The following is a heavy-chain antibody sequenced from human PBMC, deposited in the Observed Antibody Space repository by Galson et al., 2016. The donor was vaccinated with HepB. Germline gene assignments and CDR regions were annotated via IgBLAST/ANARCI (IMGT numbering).Heavy chain of an antibody. CDR2: IYHSGST. V-gene: IGHV4-30-2*01. D-gene: IGHD7-27*01. J-gene: IGHJ4*02. Sequence: TLSLTCAVSGGSMSSGGYSWSWIRQPPGKGLEWIGYIYHSGSTYYNPSLKSRVTISVDTSKNQFSLKLSSVTAADTAVYYCARDEGAGEYFDYWGQGTLVTVSS. CDR1: GGSMSSGGYS. CDR3: ARDEGAGEYFDY.